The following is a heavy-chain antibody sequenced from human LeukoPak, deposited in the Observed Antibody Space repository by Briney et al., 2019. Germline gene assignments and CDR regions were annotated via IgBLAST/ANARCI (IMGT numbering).Heavy chain of an antibody. CDR2: ISSSGSTI. CDR3: AREDYYDSSGYLGY. J-gene: IGHJ4*02. Sequence: GGSLRLSCAASGFTVSSNYMGWVRQAPGKGLEWVSYISSSGSTIYYADSVKGRFTISRDNAKNSLYLQMNSLRAEDTAVYYCAREDYYDSSGYLGYWGQGTLVTVSS. D-gene: IGHD3-22*01. V-gene: IGHV3-11*04. CDR1: GFTVSSNY.